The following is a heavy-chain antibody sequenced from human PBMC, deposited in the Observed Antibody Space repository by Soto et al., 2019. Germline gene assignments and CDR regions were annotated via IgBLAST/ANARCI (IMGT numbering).Heavy chain of an antibody. CDR2: ISAAGDP. CDR1: GFTFRNYD. Sequence: EVQLVESGGGLVQPGGSLRLSCEASGFTFRNYDMHWVRQGTGKGLEWVSGISAAGDPDYADSVEGRFTISIENAQNSFFLQMNSLRGGDTAVYYCARTDRDFYGLDVWGQGTTVIVSS. V-gene: IGHV3-13*05. CDR3: ARTDRDFYGLDV. J-gene: IGHJ6*02.